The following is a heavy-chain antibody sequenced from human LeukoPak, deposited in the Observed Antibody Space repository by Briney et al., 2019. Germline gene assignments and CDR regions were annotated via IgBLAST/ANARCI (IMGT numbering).Heavy chain of an antibody. CDR1: GGTFSSYA. V-gene: IGHV1-69*13. Sequence: SVKVSRKASGGTFSSYAISWVRQAPGQGLEWMGGIIPIFGTANYAQKFQGGVTITADESTSTAYMELSSLRSEDTAVYYCASYTIFGVVIKGYFDYWGQGTLVTVSS. J-gene: IGHJ4*02. CDR3: ASYTIFGVVIKGYFDY. CDR2: IIPIFGTA. D-gene: IGHD3-3*01.